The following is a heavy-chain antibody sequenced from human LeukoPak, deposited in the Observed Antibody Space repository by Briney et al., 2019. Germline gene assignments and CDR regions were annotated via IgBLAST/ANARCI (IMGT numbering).Heavy chain of an antibody. CDR3: ARGLPNSSGWYSWYFDL. CDR1: GGSFNSGRYY. Sequence: PSETLSLTCTVSGGSFNSGRYYWSWIRQPPGKGLEWTGYIYYTGSTNYNPSLKSRVTISVDTSKNQFSLKLSSVTAADTAVYYCARGLPNSSGWYSWYFDLWGRGTLVTVSS. J-gene: IGHJ2*01. V-gene: IGHV4-61*01. CDR2: IYYTGST. D-gene: IGHD6-19*01.